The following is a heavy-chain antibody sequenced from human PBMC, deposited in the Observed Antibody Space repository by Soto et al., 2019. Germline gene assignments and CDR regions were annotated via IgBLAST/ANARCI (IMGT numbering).Heavy chain of an antibody. D-gene: IGHD3-22*01. CDR1: GGTFSRYT. Sequence: QVQLVQSGPEVKKPGSSVKVSCKASGGTFSRYTINWVRQAPGQGLEWMGGNTLMFGKPNSEQKFQGRVTITAYESTSTGYMELRSLRSDDTAVYYCARDGALYDSSAYYFLYWGQGTLVAVSS. J-gene: IGHJ4*02. CDR3: ARDGALYDSSAYYFLY. CDR2: NTLMFGKP. V-gene: IGHV1-69*01.